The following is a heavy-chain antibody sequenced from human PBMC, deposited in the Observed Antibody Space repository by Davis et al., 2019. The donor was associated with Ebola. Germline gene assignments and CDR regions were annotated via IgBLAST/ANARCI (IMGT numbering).Heavy chain of an antibody. D-gene: IGHD6-19*01. CDR2: IYSGGST. V-gene: IGHV3-66*02. Sequence: PGGSLRLSCAASGFTFSSYAMSWVRQAPGKGLEWVSVIYSGGSTYYADSVKGRFTISRDNSKNTLYLQMNSLRAEDTAVYYCAKDKGWARFHDYWGQGTLVTVSS. J-gene: IGHJ4*02. CDR3: AKDKGWARFHDY. CDR1: GFTFSSYA.